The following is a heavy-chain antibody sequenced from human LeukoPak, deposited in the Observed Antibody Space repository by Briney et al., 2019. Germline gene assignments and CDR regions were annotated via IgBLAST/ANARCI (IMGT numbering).Heavy chain of an antibody. D-gene: IGHD6-19*01. CDR2: ISGSGVRA. V-gene: IGHV3-23*01. CDR1: GFTFSGYV. J-gene: IGHJ4*02. Sequence: GGSLRLSCVASGFTFSGYVMGWVRQAPGKGLEWVSGISGSGVRAYYGDSVKGRFTPTRDNSKNTLYLQMNSLRAEDTAVYYCAKRRSGSSGWFPFDYWGQATLVTVSS. CDR3: AKRRSGSSGWFPFDY.